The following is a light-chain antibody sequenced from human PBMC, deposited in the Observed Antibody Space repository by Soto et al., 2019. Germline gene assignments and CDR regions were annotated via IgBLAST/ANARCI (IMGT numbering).Light chain of an antibody. V-gene: IGLV1-36*01. CDR3: AAWDDSLNAWV. J-gene: IGLJ3*02. CDR2: YDD. Sequence: QSVLTQSPSVSEAPRQRVTISCSGSGSNIGNNAVNWYQQLPGKAPKLLIYYDDLLPSGVSDRFSGSKSGTSASLAISGLQSGDEAAYYCAAWDDSLNAWVFGGGTKLTVL. CDR1: GSNIGNNA.